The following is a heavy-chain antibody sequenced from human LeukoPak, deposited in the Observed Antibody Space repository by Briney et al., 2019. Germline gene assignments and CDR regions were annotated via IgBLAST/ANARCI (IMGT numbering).Heavy chain of an antibody. V-gene: IGHV4-4*07. Sequence: SPTLSLACTVSAASISSYCWSCIRQSAGEGLEWIGLIYTSGTTNYNPSLKSRVTMSVDTSKNQFSLKLSPVTAADTAVYYCARTHEQWLVRDDVTYYFDYWGQGTLVTVSS. CDR2: IYTSGTT. D-gene: IGHD6-19*01. CDR1: AASISSYC. CDR3: ARTHEQWLVRDDVTYYFDY. J-gene: IGHJ4*02.